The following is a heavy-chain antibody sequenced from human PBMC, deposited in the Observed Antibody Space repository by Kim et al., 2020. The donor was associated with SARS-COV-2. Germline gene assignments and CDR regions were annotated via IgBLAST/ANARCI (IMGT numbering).Heavy chain of an antibody. CDR2: ISSSGSTI. D-gene: IGHD3-9*01. V-gene: IGHV3-48*03. Sequence: GGSLRLSCAASGFTFSSYEMNWVRQAPGKGLEWVSYISSSGSTIYYADSVKGRFTISRDNAKNSLYLQMNSLRAEDTAVYYCARAGREGLYDILTCYYFSYGMDVWGQGTTVTVSS. CDR3: ARAGREGLYDILTCYYFSYGMDV. CDR1: GFTFSSYE. J-gene: IGHJ6*02.